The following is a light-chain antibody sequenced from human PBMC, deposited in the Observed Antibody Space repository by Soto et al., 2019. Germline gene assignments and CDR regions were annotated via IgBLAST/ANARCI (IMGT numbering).Light chain of an antibody. J-gene: IGKJ5*01. CDR1: QNINNY. V-gene: IGKV1-33*01. CDR2: DAS. Sequence: DIQMTQSPSSLSASVGDRVTITFQASQNINNYLNWYQQKPGRAPKLLIYDASNLEAGVPSRFRGSGSGTDFTFTISRLQPEDIATYYCQPYENLPTFGQGTRLAIK. CDR3: QPYENLPT.